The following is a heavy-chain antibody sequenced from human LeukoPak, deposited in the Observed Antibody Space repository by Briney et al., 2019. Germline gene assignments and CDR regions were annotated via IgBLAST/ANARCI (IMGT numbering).Heavy chain of an antibody. Sequence: SVKVSCKASGYTFTSYGISWVRQAPGQGLEWMGRIIPIFGTANYAQKFQGRVTITTDESTSTAYMELSSLRSEDTAVYYCARDPYDSSGYYSDYWGQGTLVTVSS. CDR2: IIPIFGTA. D-gene: IGHD3-22*01. CDR3: ARDPYDSSGYYSDY. V-gene: IGHV1-69*05. J-gene: IGHJ4*02. CDR1: GYTFTSYG.